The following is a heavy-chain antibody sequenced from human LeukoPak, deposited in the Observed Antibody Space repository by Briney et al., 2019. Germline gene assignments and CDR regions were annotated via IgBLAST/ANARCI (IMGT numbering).Heavy chain of an antibody. V-gene: IGHV4-31*03. J-gene: IGHJ4*02. CDR1: GGSISSGGYY. CDR3: ARLERGYDSSGYSYYFDY. D-gene: IGHD3-22*01. CDR2: IYYSGST. Sequence: SQTLSLTCTVSGGSISSGGYYWSWIRQHPGKGLEWIGYIYYSGSTYYNPSLKSRVTISVDTSKNQFSLKLSSVTAADTAVYYCARLERGYDSSGYSYYFDYWGQGTLVTVSS.